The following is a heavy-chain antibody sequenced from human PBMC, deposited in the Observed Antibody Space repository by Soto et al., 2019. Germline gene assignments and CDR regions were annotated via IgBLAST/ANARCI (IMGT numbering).Heavy chain of an antibody. V-gene: IGHV1-2*02. D-gene: IGHD6-19*01. CDR2: INPNSGGT. Sequence: ASVKVSCKASGYTFTGYYMHWVRQAPGQGLEWMGWINPNSGGTNYAQKFQGRVTMTRDTSISTAYMELSRLRSDDTAVYYCARAGEYSSGWYRTQRFDPWGQGTLVTVSS. J-gene: IGHJ5*02. CDR3: ARAGEYSSGWYRTQRFDP. CDR1: GYTFTGYY.